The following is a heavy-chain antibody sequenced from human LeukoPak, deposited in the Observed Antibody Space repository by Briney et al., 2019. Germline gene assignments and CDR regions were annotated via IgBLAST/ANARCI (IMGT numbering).Heavy chain of an antibody. V-gene: IGHV3-48*03. D-gene: IGHD4-17*01. CDR3: ARDPDYGDYGFDY. CDR1: GFTFSSYE. J-gene: IGHJ4*02. CDR2: ISSSGSTI. Sequence: GGSLRLSCAASGFTFSSYEMNWVRQAPGKGLEWVSYISSSGSTIYYADSVKGRFTISRDNAKSSLYLQMNSLRVEDTAVYYCARDPDYGDYGFDYWGQGTLVTVSS.